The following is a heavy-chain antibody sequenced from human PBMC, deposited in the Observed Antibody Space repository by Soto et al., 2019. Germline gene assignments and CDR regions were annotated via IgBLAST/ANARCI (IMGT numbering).Heavy chain of an antibody. CDR2: INHSGST. CDR1: GGSFSGYY. Sequence: QVQLQQWGAGLLKPSETLSLTCAVYGGSFSGYYWSWIRQPPGKGLEWIGEINHSGSTNYNPSLKSRVTISVDTSKNQFSLKLSSVTAADTAVYYCAIPLWLSRGMDVWGQGTTVTVSS. CDR3: AIPLWLSRGMDV. J-gene: IGHJ6*02. D-gene: IGHD5-18*01. V-gene: IGHV4-34*01.